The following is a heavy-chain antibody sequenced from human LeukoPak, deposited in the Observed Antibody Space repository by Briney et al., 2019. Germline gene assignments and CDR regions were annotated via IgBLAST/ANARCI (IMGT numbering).Heavy chain of an antibody. Sequence: ASVKVSCKASGYTFTSYDINWVRQATGQGLEWMGWMNPNSGNTGYAQKFQGRVTITRSTSISTAHMELRSLRSDDTAVYYCARQGYSGHSQGAADYWGQGTLVTVSS. CDR3: ARQGYSGHSQGAADY. CDR1: GYTFTSYD. J-gene: IGHJ4*02. V-gene: IGHV1-8*03. CDR2: MNPNSGNT. D-gene: IGHD4-23*01.